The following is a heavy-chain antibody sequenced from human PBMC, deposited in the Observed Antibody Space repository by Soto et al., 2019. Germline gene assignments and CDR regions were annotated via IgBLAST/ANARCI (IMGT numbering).Heavy chain of an antibody. J-gene: IGHJ4*02. D-gene: IGHD4-17*01. CDR2: IWYDGSNK. V-gene: IGHV3-33*01. Sequence: GGSLRLSCAASGFTFSSYGMHWVRQAPGKGLEWVAVIWYDGSNKYYADSVKGRFTISRDNSKNTLYLQMNSLRAEDTAVYYCARDNGDLKFDYWGQGTLVTVSS. CDR1: GFTFSSYG. CDR3: ARDNGDLKFDY.